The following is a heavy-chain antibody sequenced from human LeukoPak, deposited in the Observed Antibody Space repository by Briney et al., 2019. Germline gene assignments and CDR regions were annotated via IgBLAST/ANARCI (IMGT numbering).Heavy chain of an antibody. CDR3: ARDVCSSTNCYIDY. V-gene: IGHV6-1*01. J-gene: IGHJ4*02. D-gene: IGHD2-2*01. CDR2: TYYRSKWYN. CDR1: GDSVSSNSAA. Sequence: SQTLSLTCAISGDSVSSNSAAWNWIRQSPSRGLEWLGRTYYRSKWYNDYAVSVKSRVIINPDTSKNQFSLQLNSVTPEDTAVYYCARDVCSSTNCYIDYWGQGTLVTVSS.